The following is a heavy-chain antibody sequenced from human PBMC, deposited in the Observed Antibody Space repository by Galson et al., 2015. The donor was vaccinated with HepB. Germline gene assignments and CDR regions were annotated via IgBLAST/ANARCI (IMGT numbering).Heavy chain of an antibody. J-gene: IGHJ4*02. Sequence: PALVKPTQTLTLTCTFSGFSLSTSGVGVGWIRQPPGKALEWLALIYWDDDKRYSPSLKSRLIITKDTSKNQVVLTLTNMDPVDTATYYCAHRRLRGSGFDYWGQGTLVTVSS. V-gene: IGHV2-5*02. CDR2: IYWDDDK. CDR1: GFSLSTSGVG. D-gene: IGHD3-10*01. CDR3: AHRRLRGSGFDY.